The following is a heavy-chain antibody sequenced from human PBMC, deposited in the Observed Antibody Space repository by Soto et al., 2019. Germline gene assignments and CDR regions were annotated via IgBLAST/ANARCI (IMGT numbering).Heavy chain of an antibody. J-gene: IGHJ4*02. Sequence: SETLSLTCTVSAGSISGYYWTWIRQPAGKGLELIGRIYTSGTTNYNPSLKSRVTMSVDTSKDQFSLKLSSVIATDTAVYYCARATYGEDFDYWGQGTLVTVSS. D-gene: IGHD4-17*01. CDR2: IYTSGTT. V-gene: IGHV4-4*07. CDR3: ARATYGEDFDY. CDR1: AGSISGYY.